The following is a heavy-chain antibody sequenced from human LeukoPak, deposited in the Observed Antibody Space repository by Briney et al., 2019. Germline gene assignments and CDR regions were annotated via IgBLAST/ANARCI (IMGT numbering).Heavy chain of an antibody. V-gene: IGHV3-30*02. CDR1: GITFSSYG. CDR2: IRYDGSNK. D-gene: IGHD3-10*01. CDR3: AKDPLWFGEPYYFDY. J-gene: IGHJ4*02. Sequence: GGSLRLSCAASGITFSSYGMHWVRQAPGKGLEWVAFIRYDGSNKYYADSVKGRFTISRDNSKNTLYLQMNSLRAEDTAVYYCAKDPLWFGEPYYFDYWGQGTLVTVSS.